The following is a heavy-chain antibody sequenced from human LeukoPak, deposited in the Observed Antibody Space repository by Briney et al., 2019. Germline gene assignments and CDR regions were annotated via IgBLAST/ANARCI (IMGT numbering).Heavy chain of an antibody. V-gene: IGHV4-34*01. J-gene: IGHJ6*03. CDR2: INHSGST. CDR3: ARVSWPHYYYYYYMDV. D-gene: IGHD2/OR15-2a*01. CDR1: GGSFSGYY. Sequence: SETLSLTCAVYGGSFSGYYWSWIRQPPGKGLEWIGEINHSGSTNYNPSLKGRVTISVDTSKNQFSLKLSSVTAADTAVYYCARVSWPHYYYYYYMDVWGKGTTVTVSS.